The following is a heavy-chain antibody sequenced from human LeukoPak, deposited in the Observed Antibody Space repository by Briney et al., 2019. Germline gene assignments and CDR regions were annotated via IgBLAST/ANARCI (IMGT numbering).Heavy chain of an antibody. Sequence: SQXLSLTCTVSGGSISSGSYYWSWIRQPAGKGLEWVGRIYTSGSTNYNPSLKSRVTISVDTSKNQFSLKLSSVTAADTAVYYCARDAPTYSGSYGRVYWGQGTLVTVSS. D-gene: IGHD1-26*01. V-gene: IGHV4-61*02. CDR1: GGSISSGSYY. J-gene: IGHJ4*02. CDR3: ARDAPTYSGSYGRVY. CDR2: IYTSGST.